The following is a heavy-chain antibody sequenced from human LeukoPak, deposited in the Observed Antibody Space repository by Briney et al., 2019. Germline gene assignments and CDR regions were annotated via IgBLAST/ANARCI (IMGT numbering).Heavy chain of an antibody. CDR1: GFTVSSNY. J-gene: IGHJ3*02. V-gene: IGHV3-53*01. Sequence: GGSLRLSCAASGFTVSSNYMSRVRQAPGKGLEWVSVIYSGGSTYYADSVKGRFTISRDNSKNTLYLQMNSLRAEDTAVYYCASDYGDYVGAFDTWGQGTMVTVSS. CDR2: IYSGGST. CDR3: ASDYGDYVGAFDT. D-gene: IGHD4-17*01.